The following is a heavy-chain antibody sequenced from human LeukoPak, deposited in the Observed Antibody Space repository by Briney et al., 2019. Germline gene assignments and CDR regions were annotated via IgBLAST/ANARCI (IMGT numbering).Heavy chain of an antibody. V-gene: IGHV1-18*01. Sequence: ASVKVSCKASGYTFTSYGISWVRQAPGQGLEWMGWISAYNGNTNYTQKLQGRITMTADTPTSTAYMELRSLRSDDTAVYYCARVGSPISDAFDIWGQGTMVTVSS. CDR2: ISAYNGNT. CDR1: GYTFTSYG. CDR3: ARVGSPISDAFDI. D-gene: IGHD2-15*01. J-gene: IGHJ3*02.